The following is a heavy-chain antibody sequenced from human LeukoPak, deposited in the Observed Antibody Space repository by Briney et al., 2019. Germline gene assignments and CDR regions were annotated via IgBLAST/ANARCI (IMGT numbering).Heavy chain of an antibody. CDR1: RFTFSSYA. D-gene: IGHD3-22*01. CDR2: ISSSSSYI. Sequence: PEGSLRLSCAASRFTFSSYAMSWVRQAPGKGLEWVSAISSSSSYIYYADSVKGRFTISRDNAKNSLYLQMNSLRAEDTAVYYCARTTMIPFDYWGQGTLVTVSS. CDR3: ARTTMIPFDY. J-gene: IGHJ4*02. V-gene: IGHV3-21*01.